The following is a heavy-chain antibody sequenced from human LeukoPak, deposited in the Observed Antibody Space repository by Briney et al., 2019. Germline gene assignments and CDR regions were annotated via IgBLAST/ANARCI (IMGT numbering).Heavy chain of an antibody. Sequence: GESLKISCKGSGYSFTNYWIAWVRQMPGKGLEWMGNIYPGDSDTRYSPSFQGQVTISADKSISTAYLQWSSLKASDTAMYYCARHRGQVATAIDYWGQGTLVTVSS. CDR3: ARHRGQVATAIDY. CDR1: GYSFTNYW. V-gene: IGHV5-51*01. J-gene: IGHJ4*02. D-gene: IGHD5-12*01. CDR2: IYPGDSDT.